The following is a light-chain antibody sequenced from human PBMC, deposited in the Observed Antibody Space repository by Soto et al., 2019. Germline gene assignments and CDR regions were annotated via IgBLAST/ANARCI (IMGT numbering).Light chain of an antibody. Sequence: EIVLTQSPGTLSLSPGERVTLSCRTSQSISNNHLAWYQQKPGQAPRLLIHGTSNRATGIPDRFSGSGSGTDFTLTFSRLEPEDIAVYYCEYYGNTIIFGGGTKVEIK. CDR3: EYYGNTII. CDR1: QSISNNH. CDR2: GTS. V-gene: IGKV3-20*01. J-gene: IGKJ4*01.